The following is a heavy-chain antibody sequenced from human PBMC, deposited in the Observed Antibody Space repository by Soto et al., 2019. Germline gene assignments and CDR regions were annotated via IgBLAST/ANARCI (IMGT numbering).Heavy chain of an antibody. D-gene: IGHD5-12*01. Sequence: GGSLRLSCAASGFTFSSYGMHWVRQAPGKGLEWVAVISYDGSNKYYADSVKGRFTISRDNSKNTLYLQMNSLRAEDTAVYYCKVFQWLREDYYYYYMDVWGKGTTVTVSS. J-gene: IGHJ6*03. V-gene: IGHV3-30*03. CDR3: KVFQWLREDYYYYYMDV. CDR1: GFTFSSYG. CDR2: ISYDGSNK.